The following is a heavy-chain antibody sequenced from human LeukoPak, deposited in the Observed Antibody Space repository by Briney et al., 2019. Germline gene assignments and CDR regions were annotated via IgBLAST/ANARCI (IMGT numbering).Heavy chain of an antibody. Sequence: GGSLRLSCTASGFTFGNYAMRWVRQAPGKGLEWVGFIRSKTYGGTTEYAASVKGRFTISRDDSKSIASLQMNSLKTEDTAVYYCARGQYYDTNGNQYYFDDWGQGTLVTVSS. CDR3: ARGQYYDTNGNQYYFDD. D-gene: IGHD2-8*01. V-gene: IGHV3-49*04. CDR2: IRSKTYGGTT. J-gene: IGHJ4*02. CDR1: GFTFGNYA.